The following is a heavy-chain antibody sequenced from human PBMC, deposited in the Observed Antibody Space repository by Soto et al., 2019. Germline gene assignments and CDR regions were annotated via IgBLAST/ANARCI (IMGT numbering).Heavy chain of an antibody. CDR2: IKSKTDGGTT. CDR3: TTALCIVSYCYYYGINV. D-gene: IGHD2-21*01. J-gene: IGHJ6*02. V-gene: IGHV3-15*07. CDR1: GFTFSNAW. Sequence: GGSLRLSCAASGFTFSNAWMNCVRQAPGKGLEWVGRIKSKTDGGTTDYAAPVKGRFTISRDDSKNTLYLQMNSLKTEDTAVYYCTTALCIVSYCYYYGINVFGQGTTVTVSS.